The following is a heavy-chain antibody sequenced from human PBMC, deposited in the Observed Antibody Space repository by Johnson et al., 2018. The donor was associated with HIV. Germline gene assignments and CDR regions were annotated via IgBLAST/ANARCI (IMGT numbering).Heavy chain of an antibody. D-gene: IGHD1-26*01. Sequence: VQVVESGGGVVRPGGSLRLSCAASGFTFNDYGMSWVRQAPGKGLEWVSVIYSGGSTYYADSVQGRFTISRDNSKTTLYLQMNSLRAEDTAVYYRARESSIVGALDAFDIWGQGTMVTVSS. CDR2: IYSGGST. CDR3: ARESSIVGALDAFDI. J-gene: IGHJ3*02. V-gene: IGHV3-66*02. CDR1: GFTFNDYG.